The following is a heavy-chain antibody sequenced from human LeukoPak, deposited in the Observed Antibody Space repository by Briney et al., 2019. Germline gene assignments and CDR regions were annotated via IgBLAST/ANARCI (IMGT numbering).Heavy chain of an antibody. J-gene: IGHJ4*02. CDR1: GFTFSSYG. Sequence: GGSLRLSCAASGFTFSSYGMHWVRQAPGKGLEWVVFIRYDGSNKYYADSVKGRFTISRDNSKNTLYLQMNSLRAEDTAVYYRAKLGWNPTDYWGQGTLVTVSS. V-gene: IGHV3-30*02. D-gene: IGHD1-1*01. CDR3: AKLGWNPTDY. CDR2: IRYDGSNK.